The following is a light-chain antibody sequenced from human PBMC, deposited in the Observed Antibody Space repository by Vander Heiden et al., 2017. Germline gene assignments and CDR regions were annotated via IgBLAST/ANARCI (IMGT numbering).Light chain of an antibody. CDR3: QAWDSSTHV. J-gene: IGLJ1*01. CDR1: KLGDKY. CDR2: QDS. Sequence: SYEPTQPPSVSVSPGQTASITCSGDKLGDKYACWYQQKPGQSPVLVIYQDSKRPSGIPERFSGSNSGNTATLTISGTQAMDEADYYCQAWDSSTHVFGTGTKVTVL. V-gene: IGLV3-1*01.